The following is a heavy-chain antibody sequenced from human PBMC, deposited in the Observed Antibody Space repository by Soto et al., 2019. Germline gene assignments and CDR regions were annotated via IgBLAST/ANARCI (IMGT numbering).Heavy chain of an antibody. J-gene: IGHJ6*02. D-gene: IGHD2-15*01. V-gene: IGHV1-69*12. CDR2: IIPIFGTA. CDR3: ARQGPLLVAATPYYYYYGMDV. CDR1: GGTFSSYA. Sequence: QVQLVQSGAEVKKPGSSVKVSCKASGGTFSSYAISWVRQAPGQGLEWMGGIIPIFGTANYAQKFQGRVTITADESTSXAXMXXSSLRSEETAVYYCARQGPLLVAATPYYYYYGMDVWGQGTTVTVSS.